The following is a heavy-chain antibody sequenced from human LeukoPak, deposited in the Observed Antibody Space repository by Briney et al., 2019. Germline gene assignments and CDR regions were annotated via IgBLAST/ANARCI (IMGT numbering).Heavy chain of an antibody. CDR1: GFTFSSYS. CDR2: ISSSSSTI. CDR3: ARDSVVVPAAIGYYYYYCMDV. Sequence: PGGSLRLSCAASGFTFSSYSMNWVRQAPGKGLEWVSYISSSSSTIYYADSVKGRFTISRDNAKNSLYLQLNSLRAEDTAVYYCARDSVVVPAAIGYYYYYCMDVWGKGTTVTVSS. D-gene: IGHD2-2*01. J-gene: IGHJ6*03. V-gene: IGHV3-48*01.